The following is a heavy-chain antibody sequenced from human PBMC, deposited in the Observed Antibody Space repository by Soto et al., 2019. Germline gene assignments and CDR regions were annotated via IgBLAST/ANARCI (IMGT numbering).Heavy chain of an antibody. CDR1: GLSITDSEMG. D-gene: IGHD3-16*01. Sequence: QVTLKESGPVLVKPTETLTLRCTVSGLSITDSEMGVSWIRQPQGKALEWLAHIDSSGEKSYRTFLKSRLTISKDTSKSQIVLIMTNMDPADTATYYCARRHLAVAVSPWFDPWGQGILVTVSS. J-gene: IGHJ5*02. CDR2: IDSSGEK. CDR3: ARRHLAVAVSPWFDP. V-gene: IGHV2-26*01.